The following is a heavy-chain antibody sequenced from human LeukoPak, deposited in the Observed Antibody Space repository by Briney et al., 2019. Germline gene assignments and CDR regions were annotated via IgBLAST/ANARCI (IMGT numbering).Heavy chain of an antibody. Sequence: GGSLRLSCTASGFTFRNYDMHWVRQAPGKGLEWAAVISPDGTDTYYSDPVKGRFTISRDNSKNTLFLQMNRLRAEDTAVYYCAKGVFGPRSTSFADFWGQGTLVTVSS. J-gene: IGHJ4*02. D-gene: IGHD3-10*01. CDR1: GFTFRNYD. CDR3: AKGVFGPRSTSFADF. V-gene: IGHV3-30*18. CDR2: ISPDGTDT.